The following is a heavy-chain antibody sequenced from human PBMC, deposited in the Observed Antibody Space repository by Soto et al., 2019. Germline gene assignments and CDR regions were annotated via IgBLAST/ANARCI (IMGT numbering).Heavy chain of an antibody. Sequence: GGSLRLSCAASGFTFSSYWMHWVRQAPGKGLVWVSRINSDGSSTSYADSVKGRFTISRDNAKNTLYLQMNSLRAEDTAVYYCARGGVPHFWSGYYYYFDYWGQGTLVTVSS. V-gene: IGHV3-74*01. CDR1: GFTFSSYW. CDR3: ARGGVPHFWSGYYYYFDY. CDR2: INSDGSST. J-gene: IGHJ4*02. D-gene: IGHD3-3*02.